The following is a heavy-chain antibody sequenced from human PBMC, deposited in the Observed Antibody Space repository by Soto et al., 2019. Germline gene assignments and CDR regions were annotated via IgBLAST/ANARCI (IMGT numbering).Heavy chain of an antibody. J-gene: IGHJ4*02. Sequence: GGFMRLSYAASGFTFSDVWLSWVRQATGKGLEWVGRIKSKTDGGTTDYTAPVKGRFTISRDDSKNTLYLQMNSLKIEDTAVYYCTTGSTSTKNYWGQGTLVTVSS. CDR2: IKSKTDGGTT. D-gene: IGHD6-6*01. CDR3: TTGSTSTKNY. V-gene: IGHV3-15*01. CDR1: GFTFSDVW.